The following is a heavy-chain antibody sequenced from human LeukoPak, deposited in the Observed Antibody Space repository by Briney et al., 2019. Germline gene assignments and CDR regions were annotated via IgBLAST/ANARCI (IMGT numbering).Heavy chain of an antibody. V-gene: IGHV3-7*01. CDR3: AREMYSGSSHLDY. D-gene: IGHD1-26*01. CDR1: GFIYNNYW. J-gene: IGHJ4*02. CDR2: IKQDGSEK. Sequence: QSGGSLRLSCAASGFIYNNYWMSWVRQAPGKGLEWVANIKQDGSEKYYVDSVKGRFTISRDNVKNSLYLQMNSLRAEDTAVYYCAREMYSGSSHLDYWGQGTLITVSS.